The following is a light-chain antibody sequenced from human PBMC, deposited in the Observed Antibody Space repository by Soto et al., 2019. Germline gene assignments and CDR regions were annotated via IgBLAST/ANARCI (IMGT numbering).Light chain of an antibody. CDR2: DAS. CDR1: QSISRS. J-gene: IGKJ2*01. Sequence: EIVLTQSPAILSVSPGERATLSCRASQSISRSLAWYQQKPGQAPRLLISDASTRATGIPARFSGSGSGTEFTLTISSLQSEDSALYYCHQYNSWPPGTLGQGTKVDIK. V-gene: IGKV3-15*01. CDR3: HQYNSWPPGT.